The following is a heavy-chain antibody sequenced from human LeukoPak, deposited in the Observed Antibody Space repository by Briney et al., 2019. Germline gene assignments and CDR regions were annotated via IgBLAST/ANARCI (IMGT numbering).Heavy chain of an antibody. CDR2: ISSSGSTI. D-gene: IGHD4-23*01. J-gene: IGHJ4*02. CDR1: GFTFSSYE. V-gene: IGHV3-48*03. Sequence: GGSLRLSCAPSGFTFSSYEMNWVSQAPGKGLEWVSYISSSGSTIYYADSVKGRFTISRDNAKNSMYLQMNSPRAEDTAVYYCARGNLNYGGNSNYWGQGTLVTVSS. CDR3: ARGNLNYGGNSNY.